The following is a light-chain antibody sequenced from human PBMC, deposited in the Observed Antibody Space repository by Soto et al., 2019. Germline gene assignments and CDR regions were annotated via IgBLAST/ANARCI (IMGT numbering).Light chain of an antibody. CDR1: QSVSSDY. V-gene: IGKV3-20*01. CDR2: AAS. J-gene: IGKJ1*01. Sequence: EIVLTQSPGTLSLSPGERATLSCRASQSVSSDYLAWYQQKPGQAPRLLIYAASSRATGIPDRFSGSGSGTDFTLTISRLELEDFAVYFCQQYGTSPTFGQGTKVDIK. CDR3: QQYGTSPT.